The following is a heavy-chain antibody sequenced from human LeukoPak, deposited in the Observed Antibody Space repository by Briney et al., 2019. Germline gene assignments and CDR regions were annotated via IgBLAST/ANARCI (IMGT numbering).Heavy chain of an antibody. CDR2: MSGSGGST. CDR1: GFTFSSYA. V-gene: IGHV3-23*01. D-gene: IGHD3-22*01. J-gene: IGHJ3*02. CDR3: AKDAIRYDSSGTGPQMGSAFDI. Sequence: GGSLRLSCAASGFTFSSYAMSWVRQAPGKGLEWVSAMSGSGGSTYYADSVKGRFTISRDNSKNTLYLQMNSLRAEDTAVYYCAKDAIRYDSSGTGPQMGSAFDIWGQGTMVTVSS.